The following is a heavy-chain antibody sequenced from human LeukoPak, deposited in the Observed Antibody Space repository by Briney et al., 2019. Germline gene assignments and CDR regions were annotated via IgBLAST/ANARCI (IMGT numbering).Heavy chain of an antibody. J-gene: IGHJ4*02. Sequence: GGSLRLSCAASGFTFSRYSLNWVRQAPGKGLEWVSSISRSGSDIYYADSVQGRYTMSRDNAKNSLYLQMNSLRAEDTAVYFCVRGVISGDDYWGQGTLVTVSS. CDR1: GFTFSRYS. D-gene: IGHD3-10*01. CDR3: VRGVISGDDY. CDR2: ISRSGSDI. V-gene: IGHV3-21*01.